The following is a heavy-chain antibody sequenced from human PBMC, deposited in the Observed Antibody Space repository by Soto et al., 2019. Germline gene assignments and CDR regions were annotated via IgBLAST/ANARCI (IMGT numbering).Heavy chain of an antibody. J-gene: IGHJ4*02. V-gene: IGHV4-28*01. CDR2: IYYSGTT. D-gene: IGHD6-13*01. Sequence: SETLSLTCAVSGYSISSSNWWGWIRQPPGKGLEWIGYIYYSGTTYYNPSLKSRVTKSVDTSKNQFSLKLSSVTAADTAVYYCARAAMGGSSWPFDDWGQGTLVT. CDR1: GYSISSSNW. CDR3: ARAAMGGSSWPFDD.